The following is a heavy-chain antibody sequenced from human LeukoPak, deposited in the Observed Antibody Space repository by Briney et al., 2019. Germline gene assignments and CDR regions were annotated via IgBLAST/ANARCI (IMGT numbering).Heavy chain of an antibody. Sequence: GGSLRLSCSASGFTFIHYAMNWVRQAPGKGPEYVSSISTDGGRTYYADSVEGRFTISRDNSKNTLYLQMISLRTEDSAVYYCVKDQVTSMINKDFDHWGRGTLVTVSS. CDR1: GFTFIHYA. CDR2: ISTDGGRT. J-gene: IGHJ4*02. V-gene: IGHV3-64D*06. CDR3: VKDQVTSMINKDFDH. D-gene: IGHD3-16*01.